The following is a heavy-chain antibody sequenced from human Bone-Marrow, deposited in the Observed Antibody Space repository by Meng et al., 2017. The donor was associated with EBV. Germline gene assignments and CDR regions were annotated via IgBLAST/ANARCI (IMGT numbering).Heavy chain of an antibody. CDR3: ARPGSSWYPYWYFDL. CDR1: GYILSSYD. V-gene: IGHV1-8*01. CDR2: MNPNSGNT. D-gene: IGHD6-13*01. Sequence: QVMLVQLGVEVEKPGVSVKVFFKDSGYILSSYDINWVRQATGQGLEWMGWMNPNSGNTGYSQKFQGRVTMTRNTSISTAYMELSSLRSEDTAVYYCARPGSSWYPYWYFDLWGRGTLVTVSS. J-gene: IGHJ2*01.